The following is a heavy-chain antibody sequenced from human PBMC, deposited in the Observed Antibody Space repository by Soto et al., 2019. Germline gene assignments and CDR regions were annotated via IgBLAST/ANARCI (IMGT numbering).Heavy chain of an antibody. CDR1: GGTFSSYA. CDR3: ASPKAIFGVYPFDY. J-gene: IGHJ4*02. Sequence: ASVKVSCNASGGTFSSYAISWVRQAPGQGLEWMGGIIPIFGTANYAQKFQGRVTITADESTSTAYMELSSLRCDDTAVYYCASPKAIFGVYPFDYWGQGTLVTVSS. CDR2: IIPIFGTA. V-gene: IGHV1-69*13. D-gene: IGHD3-3*01.